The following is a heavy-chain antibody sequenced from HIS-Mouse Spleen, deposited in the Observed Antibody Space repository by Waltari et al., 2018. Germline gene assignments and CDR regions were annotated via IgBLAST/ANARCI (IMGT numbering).Heavy chain of an antibody. CDR2: IKSKNDGGTT. V-gene: IGHV3-15*01. J-gene: IGHJ4*02. CDR1: AFTFSNAW. Sequence: EVQMVESGGGLVKPGGSLRLSCAASAFTFSNAWMSWVRQAPRKGLEWGGRIKSKNDGGTTDYAAPVKGRFTISRDDSKNTRYLQMNSLKTEDTAVYYCIATTGYWGQGTLVTVSS. CDR3: IATTGY. D-gene: IGHD3-9*01.